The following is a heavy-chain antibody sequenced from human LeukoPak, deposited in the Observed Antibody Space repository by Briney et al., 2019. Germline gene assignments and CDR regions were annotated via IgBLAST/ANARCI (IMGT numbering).Heavy chain of an antibody. V-gene: IGHV3-30*03. CDR1: GFTFSSYG. CDR3: AVRPPRVGAGFDY. CDR2: ISYDGSNK. D-gene: IGHD1-26*01. J-gene: IGHJ4*02. Sequence: PGRSLRLSCAASGFTFSSYGMHWVRQAPGKGLEWVAVISYDGSNKYYADSVKGRFTISRDNSKNTLYLQMNSLRAEDTAVYYCAVRPPRVGAGFDYWGQGTLVTVSS.